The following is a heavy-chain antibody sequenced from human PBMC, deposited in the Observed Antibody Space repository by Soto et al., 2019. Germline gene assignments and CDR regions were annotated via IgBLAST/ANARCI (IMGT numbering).Heavy chain of an antibody. CDR2: IYYSGST. V-gene: IGHV4-31*03. CDR3: AGWGGYSYGDERGYYYYGMDV. CDR1: GGSISSGGYY. Sequence: QVQLQESGPGLVKPSQTLSLTCTVSGGSISSGGYYWSWIRQHPGKGLEWIGYIYYSGSTYYNPSLKSRVTISVDTSKNQFSLKLSSVTAAETAVYYGAGWGGYSYGDERGYYYYGMDVWGQGTTVTVSS. D-gene: IGHD5-18*01. J-gene: IGHJ6*02.